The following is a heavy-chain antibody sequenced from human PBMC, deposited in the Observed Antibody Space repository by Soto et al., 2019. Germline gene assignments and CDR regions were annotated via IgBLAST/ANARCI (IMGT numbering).Heavy chain of an antibody. D-gene: IGHD2-2*01. CDR3: ARGVGSTSSPYAFDI. CDR1: GGTFSSYT. CDR2: IIPILGIA. J-gene: IGHJ3*02. V-gene: IGHV1-69*02. Sequence: GASVKVSCKASGGTFSSYTISCVRQAPGQGLEWMGRIIPILGIANYAQKFQGRVTITADKSTSTAYMELSSLRSEDTAVYYCARGVGSTSSPYAFDIWGQGTMVTVSS.